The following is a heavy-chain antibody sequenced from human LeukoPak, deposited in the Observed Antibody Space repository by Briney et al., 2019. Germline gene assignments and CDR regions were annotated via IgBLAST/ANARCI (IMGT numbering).Heavy chain of an antibody. CDR3: ARDRAEMATIGKFDP. J-gene: IGHJ5*02. Sequence: SETLSLTCTVSGGSLSSYYWSWIRQPAGKGLEWIGRIYTSGSTNYNPSLKSRVTMSVDTSKNQFALKLSSVTAADTAVYYCARDRAEMATIGKFDPWGQGTLVTVSS. CDR2: IYTSGST. V-gene: IGHV4-4*07. D-gene: IGHD5-24*01. CDR1: GGSLSSYY.